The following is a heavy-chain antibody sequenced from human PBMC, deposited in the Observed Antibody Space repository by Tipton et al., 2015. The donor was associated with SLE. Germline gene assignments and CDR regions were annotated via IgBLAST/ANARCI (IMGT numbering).Heavy chain of an antibody. CDR3: ARGSPTGTTRLDY. CDR1: GGSISSSSYY. CDR2: YYYSGSA. J-gene: IGHJ4*02. V-gene: IGHV4-39*01. D-gene: IGHD1-7*01. Sequence: TLSLTCIVSGGSISSSSYYWGWIRQPPGKGLEWIGSYYYSGSAAYNPSLKSRVTISGDTSKDQFSLRLTSVTAADTAVYYCARGSPTGTTRLDYWGRGTLVTVSS.